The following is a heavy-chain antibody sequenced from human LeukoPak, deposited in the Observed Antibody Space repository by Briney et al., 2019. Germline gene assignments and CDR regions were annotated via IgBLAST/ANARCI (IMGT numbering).Heavy chain of an antibody. J-gene: IGHJ3*02. D-gene: IGHD2-21*02. CDR1: GFPFSGYS. V-gene: IGHV3-21*01. CDR2: ISSSSSNK. Sequence: PGGSLRLSCAASGFPFSGYSMNWVRQAPGEGPEWVSSISSSSSNKDYVDSVKGRFTVSRDNAKNSLYLQMDSLRVEDTAVYYCARDQFSYCGGDCYFNAFDTWGQGTMVTVSS. CDR3: ARDQFSYCGGDCYFNAFDT.